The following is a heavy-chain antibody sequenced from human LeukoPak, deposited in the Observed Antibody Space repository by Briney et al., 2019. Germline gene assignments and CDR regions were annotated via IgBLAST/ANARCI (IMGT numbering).Heavy chain of an antibody. V-gene: IGHV4-59*08. J-gene: IGHJ4*02. CDR2: IYYSGST. Sequence: PSETLSLTCTVSGGSISSYYWSWIRQPPGKGLEWIGYIYYSGSTNYNPSLKSRVTISVDTSKNQFSLKLSSVTAADTAVYYCARSFSDSEYWGQGTLVTVSS. CDR1: GGSISSYY. CDR3: ARSFSDSEY. D-gene: IGHD1-26*01.